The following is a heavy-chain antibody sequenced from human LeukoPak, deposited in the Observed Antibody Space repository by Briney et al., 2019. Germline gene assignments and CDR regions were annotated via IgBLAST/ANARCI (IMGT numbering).Heavy chain of an antibody. CDR2: IFYSGST. V-gene: IGHV4-39*07. CDR1: GGSISTSNYY. D-gene: IGHD3-10*01. CDR3: ARSTYGSGSKT. J-gene: IGHJ4*02. Sequence: NPSETLSLTCTVSGGSISTSNYYWGWIRQPPGKGLEWIGNIFYSGSTYYSPSLRSRVTISVDTSKNQFSLKPSSVTAADTAVYYCARSTYGSGSKTWGQGTLVTVSS.